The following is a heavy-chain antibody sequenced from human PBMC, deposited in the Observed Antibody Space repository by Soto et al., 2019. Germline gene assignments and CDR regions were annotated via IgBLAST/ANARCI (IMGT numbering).Heavy chain of an antibody. CDR1: GYTFTSYG. CDR3: ARGRNGDY. CDR2: ISAHNGNT. J-gene: IGHJ4*02. Sequence: QVHLVQSGAEVKKPGASVKVSCKCSGYTFTSYGITWVRQAPGQGLEWMGWISAHNGNTEYAQKLQGRVTVTRDTSTSSAYMELRSVRSADTAVYDCARGRNGDYWGQGALVTVSS. D-gene: IGHD1-1*01. V-gene: IGHV1-18*01.